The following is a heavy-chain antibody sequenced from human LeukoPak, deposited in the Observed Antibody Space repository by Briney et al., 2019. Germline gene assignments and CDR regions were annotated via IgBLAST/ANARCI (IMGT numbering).Heavy chain of an antibody. Sequence: SVKVSCKASGYTFTGYYMHWVRQAPGQGLEWMGRINPNSGGTNYAQKFQGRVTMTRDTSISTAYMELSRLRSDDTAVYYCARDRDYDFWSGYYGDGWFDPWGQGTLVTVSS. CDR2: INPNSGGT. D-gene: IGHD3-3*01. J-gene: IGHJ5*02. CDR3: ARDRDYDFWSGYYGDGWFDP. CDR1: GYTFTGYY. V-gene: IGHV1-2*06.